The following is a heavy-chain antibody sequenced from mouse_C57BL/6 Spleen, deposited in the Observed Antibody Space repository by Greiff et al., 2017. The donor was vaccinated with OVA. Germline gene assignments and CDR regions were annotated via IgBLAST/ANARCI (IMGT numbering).Heavy chain of an antibody. Sequence: VQLQQSGAELAKPGASVKLSCKASCYTFTSYWMHWVKQRPGQGLEWIGYINPSSGYTKYNQKFKDKATLTADKSSSTAYMQLSSLTYEDSAVYYCVPTGKEDYFDYWGQGTTLTVSS. CDR2: INPSSGYT. J-gene: IGHJ2*01. CDR3: VPTGKEDYFDY. V-gene: IGHV1-7*01. D-gene: IGHD4-1*02. CDR1: CYTFTSYW.